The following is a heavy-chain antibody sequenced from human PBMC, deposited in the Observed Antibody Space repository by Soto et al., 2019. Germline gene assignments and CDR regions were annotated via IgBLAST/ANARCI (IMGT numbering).Heavy chain of an antibody. CDR3: AKGRDGYNRYYYGMDG. D-gene: IGHD5-12*01. V-gene: IGHV3-30*18. CDR2: ISYDGSNK. CDR1: GFTFSSYG. Sequence: PGGSLRLSCAASGFTFSSYGMHWVRQAPGKGLEWVAVISYDGSNKYYADSVKGRFTISRDNSKNTLYLQMNSLRAEDTAVYYCAKGRDGYNRYYYGMDGWGQGTTVNVAS. J-gene: IGHJ6*02.